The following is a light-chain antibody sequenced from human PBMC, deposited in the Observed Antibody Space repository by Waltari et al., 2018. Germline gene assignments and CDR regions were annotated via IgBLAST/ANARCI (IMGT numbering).Light chain of an antibody. J-gene: IGKJ4*01. CDR3: QKYDGILVT. CDR2: MTY. Sequence: CRASQTIVTTALSWYQQKPGKAPRVLIYMTYNMATGIPARFSGSGSGTDFTLTINRLAPEDFAMYYCQKYDGILVTFGGGTKVEI. V-gene: IGKV3-20*01. CDR1: QTIVTTA.